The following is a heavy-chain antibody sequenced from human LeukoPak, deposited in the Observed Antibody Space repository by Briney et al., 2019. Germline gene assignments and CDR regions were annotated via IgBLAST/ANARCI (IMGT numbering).Heavy chain of an antibody. Sequence: GGSLRLSCAASGFTFSGSAMHWVRQASGKGLKWVGRIRTKTNSYATTYAASVKGRFTISRDDSKNTAYLQMNSLKTEDTAVYYCTSYDASTSYDSSGYYSNYWGQGTLVTVSS. CDR1: GFTFSGSA. CDR3: TSYDASTSYDSSGYYSNY. CDR2: IRTKTNSYAT. D-gene: IGHD3-22*01. V-gene: IGHV3-73*01. J-gene: IGHJ4*02.